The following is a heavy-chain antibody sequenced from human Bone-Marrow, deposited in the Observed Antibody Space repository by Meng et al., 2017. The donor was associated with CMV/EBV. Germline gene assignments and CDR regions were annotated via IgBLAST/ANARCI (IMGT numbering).Heavy chain of an antibody. CDR1: GGSFSGYY. V-gene: IGHV4-34*01. J-gene: IGHJ5*02. D-gene: IGHD3-3*01. Sequence: SETLSLTCAVYGGSFSGYYWSWIRQPPGKGLEWFGEINHSGSTNYNPSLKSRVTISVDTSKNQFSLKLSSVTAADTAVYYCARGVYDFGSGPNNNWFDHWGQGTRVTVYS. CDR3: ARGVYDFGSGPNNNWFDH. CDR2: INHSGST.